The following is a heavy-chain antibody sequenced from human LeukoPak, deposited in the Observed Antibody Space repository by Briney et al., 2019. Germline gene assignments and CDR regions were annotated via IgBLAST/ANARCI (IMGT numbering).Heavy chain of an antibody. CDR3: ITDLPNDHYPFDY. Sequence: PGGSLRLSCAASGFTFSGAWMSWVRQAPGKGLERVALIKSKKDGGTTDYAAPVKGRFTISRDDSKNTLYLQMDILKIEDTAVYLCITDLPNDHYPFDYWGQGTLVTVSS. J-gene: IGHJ4*02. CDR2: IKSKKDGGTT. CDR1: GFTFSGAW. D-gene: IGHD2-8*01. V-gene: IGHV3-15*01.